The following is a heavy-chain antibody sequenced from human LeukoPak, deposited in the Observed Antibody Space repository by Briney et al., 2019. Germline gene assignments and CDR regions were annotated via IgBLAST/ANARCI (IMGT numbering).Heavy chain of an antibody. CDR3: ARRRRSLKYNWFDP. J-gene: IGHJ5*02. CDR2: IYYSGST. V-gene: IGHV4-59*12. D-gene: IGHD3-10*01. CDR1: GGSISSYY. Sequence: PSETLSLTCTVSGGSISSYYWSWIRQPPGKGLEWIGYIYYSGSTNYNPSLKSRVTISVDTSKNQFSLKLSSVTAADTAVYYCARRRRSLKYNWFDPWGQGTLVTVSS.